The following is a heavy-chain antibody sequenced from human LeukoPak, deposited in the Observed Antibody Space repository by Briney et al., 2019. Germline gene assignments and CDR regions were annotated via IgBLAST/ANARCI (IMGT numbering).Heavy chain of an antibody. V-gene: IGHV3-33*01. CDR1: GFTFSSYG. CDR3: ARDAETFGVVSHDF. CDR2: IWYDGSNK. J-gene: IGHJ4*02. Sequence: GGSLRLSCAASGFTFSSYGMHWVRQAPGKGLEWVAVIWYDGSNKYYADSVKGRFTISRDNAKNSLYLQMNSLRAEDTAVYYCARDAETFGVVSHDFWGQGTLVTVSS. D-gene: IGHD3-3*01.